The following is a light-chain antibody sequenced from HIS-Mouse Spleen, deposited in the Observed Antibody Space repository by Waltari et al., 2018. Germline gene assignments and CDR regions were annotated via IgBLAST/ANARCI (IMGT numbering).Light chain of an antibody. CDR2: KAA. CDR1: QSISSW. CDR3: QQYNSYTWT. Sequence: DIQMTQSPSTLSASVGARVTIPCRASQSISSWLAWYQQKPGTAPKRLIYKAASLESGVPSRLSGSGSWTVFTLTISSLQPDDFAAYDCQQYNSYTWTFGQGTTVEIK. V-gene: IGKV1-5*03. J-gene: IGKJ1*01.